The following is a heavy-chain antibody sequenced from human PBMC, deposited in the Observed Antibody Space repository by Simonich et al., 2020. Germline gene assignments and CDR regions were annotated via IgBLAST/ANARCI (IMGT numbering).Heavy chain of an antibody. CDR3: ARDPVVPAAIRNAFDI. CDR1: GYTFTGYY. Sequence: QVQLVQSGAEVKKPGASVKVSCKASGYTFTGYYMHWVRQAPGQGLEWMGWSNPNRGGTNYAQKFQGRVPMTRDTSISTAYMELSRLRSDDTAVYYCARDPVVPAAIRNAFDIWGQGTMVTVSS. D-gene: IGHD2-2*01. J-gene: IGHJ3*02. CDR2: SNPNRGGT. V-gene: IGHV1-2*02.